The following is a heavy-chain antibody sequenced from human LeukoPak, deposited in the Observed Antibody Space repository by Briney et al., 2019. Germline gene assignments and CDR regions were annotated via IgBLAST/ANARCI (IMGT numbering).Heavy chain of an antibody. J-gene: IGHJ4*02. D-gene: IGHD6-19*01. CDR2: ISGSGSHT. V-gene: IGHV3-23*01. Sequence: GGSLRLSCAASGFSFSSYAMSWVRQAPEKGLEWVSAISGSGSHTYYAESEKGRFTISRDNSKNTLYLEMNSLRAEDTAVYYCAKVRDSTGWGTLFGYWGQGTLVTVSS. CDR1: GFSFSSYA. CDR3: AKVRDSTGWGTLFGY.